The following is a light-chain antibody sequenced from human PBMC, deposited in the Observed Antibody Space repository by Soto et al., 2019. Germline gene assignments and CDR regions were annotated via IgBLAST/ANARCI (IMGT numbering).Light chain of an antibody. V-gene: IGLV1-51*02. CDR2: ENN. Sequence: QSVLTQPPSVSAAPGQKVTISCSGSGSNIGNNYVSWYQQLPGTAPKLLIYENNKRPSGIPDRFSGSKSGTSATLGITGLQTGDEADYYCGTWDSSLSAGPYVFGTGTKVTVL. CDR3: GTWDSSLSAGPYV. CDR1: GSNIGNNY. J-gene: IGLJ1*01.